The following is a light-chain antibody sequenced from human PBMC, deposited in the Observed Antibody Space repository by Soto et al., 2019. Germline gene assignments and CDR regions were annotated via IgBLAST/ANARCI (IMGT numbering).Light chain of an antibody. CDR3: GAWDDSLSGGV. Sequence: QSVLTQPASVSGSPGQSITVSCTGSSSDFGDDKYVSWYQQQPGKGPNLLIYGVNSRPSGVPDRFSASKSATSASLAISGLRSDDEADYYCGAWDDSLSGGVFGGGTKVTVL. CDR2: GVN. V-gene: IGLV2-14*01. J-gene: IGLJ3*02. CDR1: SSDFGDDKY.